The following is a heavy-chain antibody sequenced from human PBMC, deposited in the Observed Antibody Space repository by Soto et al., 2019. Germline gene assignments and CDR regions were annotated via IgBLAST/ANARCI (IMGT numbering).Heavy chain of an antibody. Sequence: ESGGGLVPPGGSLRLSCAASGFSFSTYSMNWVRQAPGKGLEWVSYISSRSYTIYYIDSVKGRFTISRDNAKSSLYLQMNSLRDEDTAVYYCARGGSSSDNGMDVWGQGTTVTVSS. CDR2: ISSRSYTI. D-gene: IGHD6-6*01. V-gene: IGHV3-48*02. CDR1: GFSFSTYS. CDR3: ARGGSSSDNGMDV. J-gene: IGHJ6*02.